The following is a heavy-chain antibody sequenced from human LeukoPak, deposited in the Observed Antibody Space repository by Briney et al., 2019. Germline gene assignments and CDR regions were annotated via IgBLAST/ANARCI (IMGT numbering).Heavy chain of an antibody. Sequence: SVKVSCKASGGTFSSYAISWVRQAPGQGLEWMGGIIPIFGTANYAQKFQGRVTITTDESTSTAYMELRSLRSDDTAVYYCARDGGITMIVVDEHALDYWGQGTLVTVSS. CDR2: IIPIFGTA. CDR3: ARDGGITMIVVDEHALDY. V-gene: IGHV1-69*05. CDR1: GGTFSSYA. J-gene: IGHJ4*02. D-gene: IGHD3-22*01.